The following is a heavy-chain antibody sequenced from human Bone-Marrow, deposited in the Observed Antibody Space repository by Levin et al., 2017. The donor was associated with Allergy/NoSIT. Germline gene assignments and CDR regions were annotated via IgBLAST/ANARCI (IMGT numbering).Heavy chain of an antibody. CDR3: AKLSRIEATSCHFDY. D-gene: IGHD2-2*01. J-gene: IGHJ4*02. Sequence: SCAASGFTFRTYDMSWVRQSPGKRLEWVSNIGTIHNTYYADSVKGRFTISRDNSKKTLFLQMDSLRGEDTAVYYCAKLSRIEATSCHFDYWGQGTRVTVSS. V-gene: IGHV3-23*01. CDR2: IGTIHNT. CDR1: GFTFRTYD.